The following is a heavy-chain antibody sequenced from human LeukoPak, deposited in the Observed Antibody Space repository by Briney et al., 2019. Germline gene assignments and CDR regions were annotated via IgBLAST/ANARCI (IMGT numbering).Heavy chain of an antibody. D-gene: IGHD6-13*01. CDR2: IWYDGSNK. V-gene: IGHV3-33*01. J-gene: IGHJ6*02. Sequence: PGGSLRLSCAASGFTFSSYGMHWVRQAPGKGLEWVAVIWYDGSNKYYADSVKGRFTISRDNSKNTLYLQMNSLRAEDTAVYYCARDLRVRSIAAERYYYYYGMDVWGQGTTVTVSS. CDR1: GFTFSSYG. CDR3: ARDLRVRSIAAERYYYYYGMDV.